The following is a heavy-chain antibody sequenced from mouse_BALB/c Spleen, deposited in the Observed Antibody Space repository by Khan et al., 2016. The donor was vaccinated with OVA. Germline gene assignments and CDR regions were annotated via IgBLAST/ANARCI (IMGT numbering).Heavy chain of an antibody. V-gene: IGHV1-61*01. D-gene: IGHD1-2*01. CDR2: IDPSDSET. Sequence: QVQLQQPGAELVRPGASVKLSCRSSGYTFTSYWMNWMNQRPGQGLEWIGMIDPSDSETHFNQMFKDKATLTVDKYSSTVYMQLSSLTSEDSAVYYVARSGTAYFDYWGQGTTLTVSS. CDR3: ARSGTAYFDY. J-gene: IGHJ2*01. CDR1: GYTFTSYW.